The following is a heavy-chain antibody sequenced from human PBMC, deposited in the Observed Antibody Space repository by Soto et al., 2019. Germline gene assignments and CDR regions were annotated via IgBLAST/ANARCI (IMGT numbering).Heavy chain of an antibody. Sequence: QITLKESGPTLVTPTQTLTLTCTFSGFSLTTIGVGVGWIRQPPGKALEWLALIYWNDDKRYRPSLKSRLTTTKDTSKDQVVLTMTNVDPVDTATYYCAHTGDYYGSGAWDYWGQGTLVTVSS. CDR3: AHTGDYYGSGAWDY. D-gene: IGHD3-10*01. V-gene: IGHV2-5*01. CDR2: IYWNDDK. J-gene: IGHJ4*02. CDR1: GFSLTTIGVG.